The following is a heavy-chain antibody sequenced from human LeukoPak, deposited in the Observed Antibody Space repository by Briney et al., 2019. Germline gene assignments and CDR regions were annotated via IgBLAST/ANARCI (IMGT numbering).Heavy chain of an antibody. D-gene: IGHD5-24*01. V-gene: IGHV1-69*01. CDR3: AREIEMATIAAFDI. J-gene: IGHJ3*02. Sequence: GASVKVSCKASGGTFSSYAISWVRQAPGQGLEWMGGIIPIFGTANYAQKFQGRVTITADESTSTAYMELSSLRSEDTAVYYCAREIEMATIAAFDIWGQGTMVTVSS. CDR2: IIPIFGTA. CDR1: GGTFSSYA.